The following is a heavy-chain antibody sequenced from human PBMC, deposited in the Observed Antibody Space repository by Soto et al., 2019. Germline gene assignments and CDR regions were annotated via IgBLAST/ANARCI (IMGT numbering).Heavy chain of an antibody. Sequence: ASVKVSCKASGYTFTSYGISWVRQAPGQGLEWMGWISAYNGNTNYAQKLQGRVTMTTDTSTGTAYMELRSLRSDDTAVYYCARVPQNYYDSSGYPADYWGQGTLVTVSS. CDR1: GYTFTSYG. J-gene: IGHJ4*02. V-gene: IGHV1-18*01. D-gene: IGHD3-22*01. CDR2: ISAYNGNT. CDR3: ARVPQNYYDSSGYPADY.